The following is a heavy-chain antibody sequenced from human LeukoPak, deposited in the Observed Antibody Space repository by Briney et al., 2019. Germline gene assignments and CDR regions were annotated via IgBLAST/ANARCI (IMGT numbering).Heavy chain of an antibody. J-gene: IGHJ4*02. V-gene: IGHV1-46*01. CDR3: AREGDGYND. CDR2: ISPSGGST. CDR1: GYTFTSNY. D-gene: IGHD5-24*01. Sequence: GASVKVSCKAFGYTFTSNYMHWVRQAPGQGPEWMGVISPSGGSTTYAQKFQGRVTLTRDMSTSTDYLELSSLRSEDTAVYYCAREGDGYNDWGQGTLVTVSS.